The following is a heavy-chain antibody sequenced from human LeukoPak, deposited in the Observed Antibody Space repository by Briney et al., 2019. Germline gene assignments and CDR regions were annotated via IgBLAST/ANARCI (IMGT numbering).Heavy chain of an antibody. D-gene: IGHD6-19*01. CDR1: GGSFSGYY. J-gene: IGHJ4*02. V-gene: IGHV4-34*01. CDR2: INHSGST. Sequence: SETLSLTCAVYGGSFSGYYWRWIRQPPGKGLEWIGEINHSGSTNYNPSLRSRVTISVDTSKNQFSLKLSSVTAADTAVYYCARSKYSSGCLDYWGQGTLVTVSS. CDR3: ARSKYSSGCLDY.